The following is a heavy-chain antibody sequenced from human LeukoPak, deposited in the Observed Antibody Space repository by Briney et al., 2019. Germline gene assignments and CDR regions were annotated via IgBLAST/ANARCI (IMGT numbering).Heavy chain of an antibody. CDR2: ISGSGNRT. J-gene: IGHJ4*02. CDR1: GFTFSSYA. CDR3: ARGSGYGGDLLIF. Sequence: GGSLRLSCAASGFTFSSYAMSWVRQAPGKGLEWVSSISGSGNRTYYADSVKGRFTISRDNSKNTLYLQMNSLRTEDTAVYYCARGSGYGGDLLIFWGQGTLVTVSS. V-gene: IGHV3-23*01. D-gene: IGHD4-23*01.